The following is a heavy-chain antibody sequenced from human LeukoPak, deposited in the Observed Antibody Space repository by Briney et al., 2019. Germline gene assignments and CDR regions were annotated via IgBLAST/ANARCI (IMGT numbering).Heavy chain of an antibody. D-gene: IGHD2-21*02. CDR1: GGSISSGGYY. CDR3: ARVGWVTWFVES. CDR2: MYHNGRP. V-gene: IGHV4-31*03. J-gene: IGHJ4*02. Sequence: SETLSLACTVSGGSISSGGYYWSWIRQQPGKGLESIAYMYHNGRPYYNPSLQSRVTISVDTSKNQFSLKLSSVTAADTAIYYCARVGWVTWFVESWGQGTQATVSS.